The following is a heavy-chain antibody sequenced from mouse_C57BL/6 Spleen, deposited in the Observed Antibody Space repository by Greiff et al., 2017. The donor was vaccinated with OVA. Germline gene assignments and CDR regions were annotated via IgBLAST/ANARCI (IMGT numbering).Heavy chain of an antibody. D-gene: IGHD4-1*02. J-gene: IGHJ2*01. CDR3: ARCQLGPNYFDY. CDR1: GYAFSSSW. Sequence: VQLQQSGPELVKPGASVKISCKASGYAFSSSWMNWVKQRPGKGLEWIGRIYPGDGDTNYNGKFKGKATLTADKSSSTAYMQLSSLTSEDSAVYFCARCQLGPNYFDYWGQGTTRTVSS. CDR2: IYPGDGDT. V-gene: IGHV1-82*01.